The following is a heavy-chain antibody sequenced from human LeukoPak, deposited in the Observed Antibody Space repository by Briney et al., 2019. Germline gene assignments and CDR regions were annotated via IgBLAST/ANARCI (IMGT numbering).Heavy chain of an antibody. CDR1: GGSFCGCY. CDR2: INHSGST. J-gene: IGHJ6*03. Sequence: SETLSLTCAVYGGSFCGCYWSWIRRPPGKGLEWIGEINHSGSTNYNPSLKRLVHISIDTSKNQFSLKLSSVTAADTAVYYCARRGDYGSWDYYMDVWGKGTTVTISS. D-gene: IGHD4-17*01. V-gene: IGHV4-34*01. CDR3: ARRGDYGSWDYYMDV.